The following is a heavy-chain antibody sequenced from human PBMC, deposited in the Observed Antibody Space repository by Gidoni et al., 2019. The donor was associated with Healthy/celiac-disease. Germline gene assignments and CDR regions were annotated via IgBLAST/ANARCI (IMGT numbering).Heavy chain of an antibody. Sequence: EVQLVESGGGLVQPGGSLRLSCAASGFTVSGNYMSWVRQAPGKGLEWVSVIYSGGSTYYADSVKGRFTISRDNSKNTLYLQMNSLRAEDTAVYYCASAGRGYSYGRADYWGQGTLVTVSS. CDR3: ASAGRGYSYGRADY. V-gene: IGHV3-66*01. J-gene: IGHJ4*02. D-gene: IGHD5-18*01. CDR1: GFTVSGNY. CDR2: IYSGGST.